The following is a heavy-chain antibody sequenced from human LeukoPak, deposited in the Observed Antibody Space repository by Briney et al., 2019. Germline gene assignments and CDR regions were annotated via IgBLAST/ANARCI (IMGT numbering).Heavy chain of an antibody. Sequence: GASVKVSCKASGATFSSYAFSWVRQAPGQGLEWMGRIIPMFGVATYAQKLQGRITITADKSMELSSLRSENTAVYYCASEGYCSYVDCPLWYFDPWGRGTLVTVSS. D-gene: IGHD2-15*01. CDR1: GATFSSYA. V-gene: IGHV1-69*04. J-gene: IGHJ2*01. CDR3: ASEGYCSYVDCPLWYFDP. CDR2: IIPMFGVA.